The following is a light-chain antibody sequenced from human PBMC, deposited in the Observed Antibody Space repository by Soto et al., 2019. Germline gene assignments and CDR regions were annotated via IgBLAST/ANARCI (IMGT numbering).Light chain of an antibody. CDR2: EVN. V-gene: IGLV2-8*01. J-gene: IGLJ2*01. Sequence: QSALSQPPSASGSPGQSVTISCTGTSSDVGGYNYVSWYQHHPGKAPKLMIYEVNKRPSGVPDRFSGSKSGNTASLTVSGLQAEDDSDYYCSSYAGSNNVVFGGGTNLTVL. CDR3: SSYAGSNNVV. CDR1: SSDVGGYNY.